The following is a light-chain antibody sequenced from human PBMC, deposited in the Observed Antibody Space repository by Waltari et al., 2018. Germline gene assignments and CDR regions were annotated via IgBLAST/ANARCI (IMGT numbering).Light chain of an antibody. CDR3: HNISTYST. Sequence: DIQMTQSPSTLSASVGDTLTIACRDIQTISNGLAWYQQKPGKVPKVLIDKASNLQSGGPSRFRGSVSGTVFTLTISSLQPDDFATYYCHNISTYSTFGQGTKVEIK. J-gene: IGKJ1*01. CDR1: QTISNG. V-gene: IGKV1-5*03. CDR2: KAS.